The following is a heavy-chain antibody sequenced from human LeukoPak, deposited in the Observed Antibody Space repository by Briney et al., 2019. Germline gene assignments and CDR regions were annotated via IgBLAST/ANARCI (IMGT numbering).Heavy chain of an antibody. CDR3: AREVADYGGYYYYHYMDV. Sequence: PSETLSLTCAVYGGSFSGYYWSWIRQPPGKGLEWIGSIYHSGSTYYDPSLKSRVTISVDTSKNQFSLRLSSVTAADTAMYYCAREVADYGGYYYYHYMDVWGKGTTVTISS. J-gene: IGHJ6*03. CDR2: IYHSGST. D-gene: IGHD4-23*01. CDR1: GGSFSGYY. V-gene: IGHV4-34*01.